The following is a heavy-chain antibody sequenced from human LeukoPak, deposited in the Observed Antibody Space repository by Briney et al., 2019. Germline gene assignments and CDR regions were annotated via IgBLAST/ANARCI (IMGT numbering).Heavy chain of an antibody. CDR2: IGGSSSII. CDR1: AFTVGSYT. CDR3: ARGESLGC. V-gene: IGHV3-48*01. J-gene: IGHJ4*02. Sequence: GPSLRPARAAAAFTVGSYTIKWVRQAPGEGLRWVSYIGGSSSIIYYADSVKGRFTISRDNAKNSLYLQMNSLRAEDTAVYYCARGESLGCWGQGTLVTASS. D-gene: IGHD3-10*01.